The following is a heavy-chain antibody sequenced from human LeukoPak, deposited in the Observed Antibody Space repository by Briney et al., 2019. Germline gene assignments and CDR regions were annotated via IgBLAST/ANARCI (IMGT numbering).Heavy chain of an antibody. CDR2: IYTSGST. V-gene: IGHV4-61*02. CDR3: ARGSGWYFDY. CDR1: GGSISSGSYY. D-gene: IGHD6-19*01. Sequence: SQTLSLTCTVSGGSISSGSYYWSWIRQPAGKGLEWIGRIYTSGSTNYNPSLKSRVTMSVDTSKNQFSLKLSSVTAADTAVYYCARGSGWYFDYWGQGTLVTVSS. J-gene: IGHJ4*02.